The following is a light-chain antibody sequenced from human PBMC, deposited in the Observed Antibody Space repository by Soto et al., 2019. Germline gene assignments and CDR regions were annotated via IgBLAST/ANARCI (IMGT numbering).Light chain of an antibody. CDR2: GAS. CDR3: QQYKNWPHFT. CDR1: QSLGNK. V-gene: IGKV3-15*01. Sequence: EIVMTQSPATLSVSPGGRTHLSCQASQSLGNKLAWYRHKPGQAPRLLIYGASTRATGIPARFSGSGSGTEFTLTINSLQSEDFAVYYCQQYKNWPHFTFGPGTTVDIK. J-gene: IGKJ3*01.